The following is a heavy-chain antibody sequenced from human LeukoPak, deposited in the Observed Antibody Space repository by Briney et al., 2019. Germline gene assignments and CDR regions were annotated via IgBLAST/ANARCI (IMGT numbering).Heavy chain of an antibody. J-gene: IGHJ4*02. V-gene: IGHV4-31*03. D-gene: IGHD4/OR15-4a*01. Sequence: SETLSLTCTVSGGSISSGGYYWSWIRQHPGKGLEWIGYIYYSGCTYYNPSLKSRVTISVDTSKNQFSLKLSSVTAADTAVYYCARGGTMDAALDYWGQGTLVTVSS. CDR1: GGSISSGGYY. CDR2: IYYSGCT. CDR3: ARGGTMDAALDY.